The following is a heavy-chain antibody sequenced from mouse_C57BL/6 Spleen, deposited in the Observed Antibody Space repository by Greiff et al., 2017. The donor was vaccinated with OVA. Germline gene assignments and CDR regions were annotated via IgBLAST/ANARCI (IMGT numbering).Heavy chain of an antibody. D-gene: IGHD2-1*01. J-gene: IGHJ4*01. CDR2: IDPETGGT. Sequence: QVQLQQSGAELVRPGASVTLSCKASGYTFTDYEMHWVKQTPVHGLEWIGAIDPETGGTAYNQKFKGKAILTADKSSSTAYMELRSLTSEDSAVYYCTRYGNIYYAMDYWGQGTSVTVSS. CDR1: GYTFTDYE. V-gene: IGHV1-15*01. CDR3: TRYGNIYYAMDY.